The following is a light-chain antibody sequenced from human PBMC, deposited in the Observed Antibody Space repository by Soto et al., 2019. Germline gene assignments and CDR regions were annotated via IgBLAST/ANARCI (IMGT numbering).Light chain of an antibody. Sequence: QSVLTQPASLSGSPGQSITISCTGTSSDVGGYNYVSWYRQHPGKAPKLMIYDVSNRPSGVSNRFSGSKSGNTASLTISGLQAEDEADYYCSSYTSSSTNYVFGTGTKVTVL. CDR1: SSDVGGYNY. CDR2: DVS. V-gene: IGLV2-14*01. J-gene: IGLJ1*01. CDR3: SSYTSSSTNYV.